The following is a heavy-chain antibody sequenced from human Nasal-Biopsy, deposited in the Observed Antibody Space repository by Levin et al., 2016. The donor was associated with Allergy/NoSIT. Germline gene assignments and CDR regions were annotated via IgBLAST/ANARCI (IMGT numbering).Heavy chain of an antibody. J-gene: IGHJ4*02. CDR2: IGPSGDT. Sequence: GGSLRLSCAASGFRFSTYDMHWVRQVTGRGLEWVAAIGPSGDTFYPDSAKGRFTISRENAKNSLFLQMNSLTAGDTAVYYCARVRESSSLYHFEYWGQGTLVTVSS. V-gene: IGHV3-13*04. D-gene: IGHD6-13*01. CDR1: GFRFSTYD. CDR3: ARVRESSSLYHFEY.